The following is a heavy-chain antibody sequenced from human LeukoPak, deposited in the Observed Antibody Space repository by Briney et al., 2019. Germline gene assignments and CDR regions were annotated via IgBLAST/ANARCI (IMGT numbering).Heavy chain of an antibody. Sequence: GGSLRLSCAASGFTFSSYAMSWVRQAPGKGLEWVSAISGSGDSTYYADSVKGRFTISRDNSKKTLYLQMNSLRAEDTAVYYCAKIKSPYYDILTGPIDYWGQGTLVTVSS. J-gene: IGHJ4*02. D-gene: IGHD3-9*01. CDR1: GFTFSSYA. CDR3: AKIKSPYYDILTGPIDY. V-gene: IGHV3-23*01. CDR2: ISGSGDST.